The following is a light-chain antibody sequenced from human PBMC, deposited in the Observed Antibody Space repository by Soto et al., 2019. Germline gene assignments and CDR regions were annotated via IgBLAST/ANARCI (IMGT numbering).Light chain of an antibody. CDR1: QGINNY. Sequence: DIQLTQSPSFLSASVGDRVTLTCRASQGINNYFAWYQQKPGKAPQLLIFGASNLQSGAPSRFSGRGIETRFSLTNRNLQPGDVVTYYCLQHHSYPRTFGPRTQVET. V-gene: IGKV1-9*01. CDR2: GAS. CDR3: LQHHSYPRT. J-gene: IGKJ1*01.